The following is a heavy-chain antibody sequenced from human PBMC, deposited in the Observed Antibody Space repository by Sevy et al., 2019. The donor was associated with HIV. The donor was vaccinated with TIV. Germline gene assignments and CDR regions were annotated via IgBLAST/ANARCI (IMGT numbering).Heavy chain of an antibody. J-gene: IGHJ4*02. D-gene: IGHD7-27*01. CDR3: ARQHLGSFDY. CDR2: IYYSGNT. Sequence: SETLSLTCTVSDGSINSSDYYWGWIRQPPGKGLEWIGSIYYSGNTYYNPSLKSRVTISVDTSKNQFSLKLSSVAAADTAVYYCARQHLGSFDYWGQGTLVTVSS. V-gene: IGHV4-39*01. CDR1: DGSINSSDYY.